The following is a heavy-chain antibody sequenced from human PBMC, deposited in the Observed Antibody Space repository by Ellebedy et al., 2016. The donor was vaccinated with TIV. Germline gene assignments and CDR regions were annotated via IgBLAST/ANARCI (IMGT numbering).Heavy chain of an antibody. Sequence: AASVKVSCKASGYTFTGYYMHWVRQAPGQGLEWMGWISAYNGNTNYAQKLQGRVTMTTDTSTSTAYMELRSLRSDDTAVYYCARWYSGSLVDAFDIWGQGTMVTVSS. CDR2: ISAYNGNT. CDR1: GYTFTGYY. D-gene: IGHD1-26*01. CDR3: ARWYSGSLVDAFDI. J-gene: IGHJ3*02. V-gene: IGHV1-18*04.